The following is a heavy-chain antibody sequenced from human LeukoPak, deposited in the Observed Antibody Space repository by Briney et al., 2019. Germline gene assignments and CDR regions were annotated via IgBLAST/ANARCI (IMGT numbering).Heavy chain of an antibody. J-gene: IGHJ4*02. CDR3: AKVPEYSSSWYYFDY. CDR2: ISGSGGST. D-gene: IGHD6-13*01. V-gene: IGHV3-23*01. CDR1: GFTFSSYA. Sequence: GGSLRLSCAAPGFTFSSYAMSWVRQAPGKGLEWVSAISGSGGSTYYADSVKGRFTISRDNSKNTLYLQMNSLRAEDTAVYYCAKVPEYSSSWYYFDYWGQGTLVTVSS.